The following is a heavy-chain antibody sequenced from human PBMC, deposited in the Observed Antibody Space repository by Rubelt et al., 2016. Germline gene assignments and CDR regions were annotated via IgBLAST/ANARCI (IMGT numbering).Heavy chain of an antibody. CDR2: ISTDGRST. Sequence: EVQLVESGGGLVQPGGSLRLSCAASGFTFTNYWTHWVRQAPGTGLVWISRISTDGRSTSYADSVKGRFTISRGNAKNTLYLQMNSLRAEDTAVYYCAKGGNVVVTARLYYFDYWGQGTLVTVSS. V-gene: IGHV3-74*01. CDR3: AKGGNVVVTARLYYFDY. CDR1: GFTFTNYW. D-gene: IGHD2-21*02. J-gene: IGHJ4*02.